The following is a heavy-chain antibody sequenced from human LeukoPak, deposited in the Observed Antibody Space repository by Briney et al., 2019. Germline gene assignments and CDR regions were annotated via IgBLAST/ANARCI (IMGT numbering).Heavy chain of an antibody. J-gene: IGHJ4*02. CDR2: ISSSSSTI. CDR1: GFSFSSYS. CDR3: ARSRESYWVPEFDY. Sequence: SGGTLRLSCAASGFSFSSYSMSWVRQAPGKGLEWVSYISSSSSTIYYADSMKGRFTISRNNAKNSLYLQMNSLRAEDTAVYYCARSRESYWVPEFDYWGQGTLVTVSS. D-gene: IGHD1-26*01. V-gene: IGHV3-48*01.